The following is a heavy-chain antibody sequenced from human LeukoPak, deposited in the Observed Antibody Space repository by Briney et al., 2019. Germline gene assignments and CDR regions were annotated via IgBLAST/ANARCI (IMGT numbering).Heavy chain of an antibody. Sequence: GGSLRLSCAVSGFTFSDAWMSWVRQAPGKGLEWVASINKDGSEKYYVASVKGRFTLSRDNAKNSLYLQMNTLRAEDTAVYYCAKSKEVYDYVWGSYRQYYYYYGMDVWGRGTTVTVSS. CDR3: AKSKEVYDYVWGSYRQYYYYYGMDV. V-gene: IGHV3-7*02. CDR2: INKDGSEK. CDR1: GFTFSDAW. D-gene: IGHD3-16*02. J-gene: IGHJ6*02.